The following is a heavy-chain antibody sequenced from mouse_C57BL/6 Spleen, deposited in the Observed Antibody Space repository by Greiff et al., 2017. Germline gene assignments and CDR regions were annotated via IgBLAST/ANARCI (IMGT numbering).Heavy chain of an antibody. V-gene: IGHV8-12*01. J-gene: IGHJ4*01. CDR2: IYWDDDK. Sequence: QVTLKVCGPGILQSSQTLSLTCSFSGFSLSTSGMGVSWIRQPSGMGLVWLAHIYWDDDKRYNPSLKSRPTMSKDTSRNQVFLNIASVDTAGTATYDCARRRGSLYAMDYWGQGTSVTVSA. CDR3: ARRRGSLYAMDY. CDR1: GFSLSTSGMG.